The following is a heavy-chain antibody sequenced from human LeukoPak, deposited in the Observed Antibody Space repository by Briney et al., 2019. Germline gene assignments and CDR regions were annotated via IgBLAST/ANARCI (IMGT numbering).Heavy chain of an antibody. CDR2: IWYDGSNK. CDR1: GFTFSSYG. D-gene: IGHD6-6*01. CDR3: AKRGCSSSFLGATHMDL. J-gene: IGHJ6*03. V-gene: IGHV3-33*06. Sequence: GGSLRLSCAASGFTFSSYGMHWVRQAPGKGLEWVAIIWYDGSNKYYADSVKGRFTISRDNSKNTLYLQMNSLRAEDTAVYYCAKRGCSSSFLGATHMDLWGKGPSVSVFS.